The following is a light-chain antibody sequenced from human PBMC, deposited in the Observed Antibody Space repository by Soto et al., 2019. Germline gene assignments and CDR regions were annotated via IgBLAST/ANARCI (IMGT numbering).Light chain of an antibody. V-gene: IGKV3-15*01. CDR2: GAS. CDR3: QQYNLWPQT. CDR1: QTVSSN. J-gene: IGKJ1*01. Sequence: EIVMTQSPATLSVSPGERATLYCWASQTVSSNLAWYQQKPGQAPRLLIHGASTRATGIPARFGGSGSGTDFTLTISSLQSEDFAVYYCQQYNLWPQTFGQGTNVEIK.